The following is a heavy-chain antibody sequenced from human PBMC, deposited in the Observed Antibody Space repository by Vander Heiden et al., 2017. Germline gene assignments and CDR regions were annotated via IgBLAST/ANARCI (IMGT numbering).Heavy chain of an antibody. V-gene: IGHV3-15*07. CDR1: GFTFSNAW. Sequence: EVQLVESGGGLVKPGGSLRLSRAASGFTFSNAWMNWVRQAPGKGLEWVGRIKSKTDGGTTDYAAPVKGRFTISRDDSKNTLYLQMNSLKTEDTAVYYCTTDGYYLPVGAFDIWGQGTMVTVSS. D-gene: IGHD3-22*01. CDR2: IKSKTDGGTT. J-gene: IGHJ3*02. CDR3: TTDGYYLPVGAFDI.